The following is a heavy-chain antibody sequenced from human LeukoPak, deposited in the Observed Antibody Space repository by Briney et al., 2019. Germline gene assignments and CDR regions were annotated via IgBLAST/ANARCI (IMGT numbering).Heavy chain of an antibody. V-gene: IGHV4-59*08. D-gene: IGHD3-10*01. Sequence: PSETLSLTCTVSGGSIRSYYWSWIRQPPGKGLEWIGYIYYSGSTNYNASLKSRVTISVDTSKNQFSLKLSSVTAADTAVYYCARQENGSGSYLSYFDYWGQGTLVTVSS. J-gene: IGHJ4*02. CDR3: ARQENGSGSYLSYFDY. CDR2: IYYSGST. CDR1: GGSIRSYY.